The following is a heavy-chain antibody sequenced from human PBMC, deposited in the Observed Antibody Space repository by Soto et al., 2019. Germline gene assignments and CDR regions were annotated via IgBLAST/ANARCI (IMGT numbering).Heavy chain of an antibody. V-gene: IGHV1-18*01. J-gene: IGHJ3*02. CDR3: ARVDGDYVLSTAFDI. Sequence: ASVKVSCKASGYTFTSYGISWVRQAPGQGLEWMGWISAYNGNTNYAQKLQGRVTMTTDTSTSTAYMELRSLRSDDTAVYYCARVDGDYVLSTAFDIWGQGTMVTVSS. CDR2: ISAYNGNT. D-gene: IGHD4-17*01. CDR1: GYTFTSYG.